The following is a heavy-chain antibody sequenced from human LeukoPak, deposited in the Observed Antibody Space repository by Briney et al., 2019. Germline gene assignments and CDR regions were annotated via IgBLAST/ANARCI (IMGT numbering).Heavy chain of an antibody. V-gene: IGHV4-39*01. J-gene: IGHJ4*02. CDR1: GGSISSSSYY. Sequence: SETLSLTCTVSGGSISSSSYYWGWIRQPPGKGLEWIGSIYYIGSTYYNPSLKTRFTISVDTSKNQFSLKLSSVTAADTAVYYCARHVGNSGYAPFDYWGQGTLVTVSS. CDR2: IYYIGST. D-gene: IGHD5-12*01. CDR3: ARHVGNSGYAPFDY.